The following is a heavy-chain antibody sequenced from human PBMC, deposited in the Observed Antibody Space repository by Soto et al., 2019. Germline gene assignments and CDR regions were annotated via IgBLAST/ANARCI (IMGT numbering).Heavy chain of an antibody. CDR1: GESFSIYV. D-gene: IGHD4-4*01. V-gene: IGHV1-69*13. CDR3: ARGVPYSNSNCFDP. CDR2: IIPIFGTA. J-gene: IGHJ5*02. Sequence: GIPVTLDRKTSGESFSIYVIGGVSKAPGQGLEWMGGIIPIFGTANYAQKFQGRVTITADESTSTAYMELSSLRSEDTAVYYCARGVPYSNSNCFDPWGQGTLVTVSS.